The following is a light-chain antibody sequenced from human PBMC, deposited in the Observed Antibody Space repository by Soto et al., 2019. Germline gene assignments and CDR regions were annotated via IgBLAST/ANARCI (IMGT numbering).Light chain of an antibody. Sequence: EIVMTQAPATLSVSPGERATLSCRASQSVSSNLAWYQQKPGQTPKLLIYVASTRATGIPARFSGSGSGTEFNLPISSLQAEDFAVYYCQQYNVWPLTFGGGTKVEVK. CDR1: QSVSSN. CDR3: QQYNVWPLT. J-gene: IGKJ4*01. CDR2: VAS. V-gene: IGKV3-15*01.